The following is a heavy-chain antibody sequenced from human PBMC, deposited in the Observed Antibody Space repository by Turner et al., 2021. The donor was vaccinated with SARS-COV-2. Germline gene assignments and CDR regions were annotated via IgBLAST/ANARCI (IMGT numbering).Heavy chain of an antibody. CDR1: GFPVSSNY. V-gene: IGHV3-53*02. J-gene: IGHJ4*02. Sequence: EVQLVETGGGLIQPGGSLRLSCAAAGFPVSSNYMSWVRQAPGKGLEWVSVIYSGGSTYYADSVKGRFTISRDNSKNTLYLQMNSLRAEDTAVYYCARVRPSLIDYFDYWGQGTLVTVSS. D-gene: IGHD3-16*02. CDR3: ARVRPSLIDYFDY. CDR2: IYSGGST.